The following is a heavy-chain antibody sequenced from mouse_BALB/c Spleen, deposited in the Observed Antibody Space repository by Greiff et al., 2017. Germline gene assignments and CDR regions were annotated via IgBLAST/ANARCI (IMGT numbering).Heavy chain of an antibody. V-gene: IGHV7-3*02. CDR1: GFTFTDYY. Sequence: EVMLVESGGGLVQPGGSLRLSCATSGFTFTDYYMSWVRQPPGKALEWLGFIRNKANGYTTEYSASVKGRFTISRDNSQSILYLQMNTLRAEDSATYYCAREGYYGSGNDWGQGTTLTVSS. D-gene: IGHD1-1*01. CDR2: IRNKANGYTT. CDR3: AREGYYGSGND. J-gene: IGHJ2*01.